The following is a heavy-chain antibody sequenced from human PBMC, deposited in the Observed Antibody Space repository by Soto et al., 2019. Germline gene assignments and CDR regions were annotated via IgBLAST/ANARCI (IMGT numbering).Heavy chain of an antibody. V-gene: IGHV1-69*06. CDR1: GVTFTSSS. J-gene: IGHJ5*02. CDR2: ISPIFGSA. Sequence: QVQLVQSGAEVKKPGSSVKVSCQASGVTFTSSSFSWVRQAPGQGLEWMGGISPIFGSANYAQNFQGRVTITADKSTSTVYLDLTSLKFEDTAVYYCARVSLSWFDPWGQGTLVIVSS. CDR3: ARVSLSWFDP.